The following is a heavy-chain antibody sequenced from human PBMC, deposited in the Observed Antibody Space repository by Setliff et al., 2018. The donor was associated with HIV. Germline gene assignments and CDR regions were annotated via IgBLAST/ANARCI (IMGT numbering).Heavy chain of an antibody. CDR3: AKDQAVVTPRYDAFDI. CDR2: ISAGGGST. D-gene: IGHD2-15*01. Sequence: GGSLRLSCEASGFPFSAYAFSWVRQAPGKGLEWVSAISAGGGSTYYAYSVKGRFTISRDNSKNTLYLQMNSLRAEDTAVYYCAKDQAVVTPRYDAFDIWGQGTMVTVSS. J-gene: IGHJ3*02. CDR1: GFPFSAYA. V-gene: IGHV3-23*01.